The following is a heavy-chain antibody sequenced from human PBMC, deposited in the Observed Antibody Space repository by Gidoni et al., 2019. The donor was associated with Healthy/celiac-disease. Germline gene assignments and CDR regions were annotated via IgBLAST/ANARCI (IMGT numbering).Heavy chain of an antibody. Sequence: EVQLVESGGGLVKPGGSLRLSCAASGFTFSSYSMNWVRQAPGKGLEWVSSISSSSSYIYYADSVKGRFTISRDNAKNSLYLQMNSLRAEDTAVYYCARALKLGYGDSGCFDLWGRGTLVTVSS. CDR3: ARALKLGYGDSGCFDL. J-gene: IGHJ2*01. D-gene: IGHD4-17*01. CDR1: GFTFSSYS. CDR2: ISSSSSYI. V-gene: IGHV3-21*01.